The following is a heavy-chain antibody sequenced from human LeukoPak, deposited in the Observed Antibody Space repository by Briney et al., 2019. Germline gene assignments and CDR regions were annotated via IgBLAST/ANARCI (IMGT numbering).Heavy chain of an antibody. V-gene: IGHV3-23*01. Sequence: PGGSLRLSCAASGFTFSSHGMNWVRQAPGKGLEWVSGISPNGVITYYADSVKGRFTISRDNSKNTLSLQMNSLRAEDTAVYYCAKHRMGPPGSGAVDYWGQGTLVTVSS. CDR1: GFTFSSHG. CDR2: ISPNGVIT. D-gene: IGHD3-10*01. J-gene: IGHJ4*02. CDR3: AKHRMGPPGSGAVDY.